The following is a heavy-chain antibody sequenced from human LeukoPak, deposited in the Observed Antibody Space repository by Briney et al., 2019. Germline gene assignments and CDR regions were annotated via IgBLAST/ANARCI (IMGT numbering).Heavy chain of an antibody. V-gene: IGHV1-46*01. Sequence: ASVKVSCKASGYTFTSYYMHWVRQAPGQGLEWMGIINPSGGSTSYAQKFQGRVTMTRDTSTSTVYMELSSLRSEDTAVYYCARDYEDIVVVPAAVPFEDWGQGTLVTVSS. J-gene: IGHJ4*02. CDR3: ARDYEDIVVVPAAVPFED. CDR1: GYTFTSYY. CDR2: INPSGGST. D-gene: IGHD2-2*01.